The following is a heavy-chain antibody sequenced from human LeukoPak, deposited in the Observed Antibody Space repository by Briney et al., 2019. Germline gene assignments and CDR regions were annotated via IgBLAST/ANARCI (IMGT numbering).Heavy chain of an antibody. CDR1: GFSLSTSGVG. D-gene: IGHD6-13*01. Sequence: SGPTLVKPTQTLTLTCTFSGFSLSTSGVGVGWIRQPPGKALEWLSLIYWDDDKRYSPSLKSRLTITKDTSKNQVVLTMTNMDPVDTATYYCAHSPELLIAAFFDYWGQGTLVTVSS. V-gene: IGHV2-5*02. CDR3: AHSPELLIAAFFDY. J-gene: IGHJ4*02. CDR2: IYWDDDK.